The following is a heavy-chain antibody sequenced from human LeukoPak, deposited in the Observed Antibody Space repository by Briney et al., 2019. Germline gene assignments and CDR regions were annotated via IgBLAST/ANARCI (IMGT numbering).Heavy chain of an antibody. V-gene: IGHV1-8*01. CDR3: VGGAPNWGFDF. Sequence: ASVKVSRKASRYTFSSSDINWVRHAAGQGFEWMGWMSPTSGNTGYAQNFQGRVTMTRDTSISTAYMELTSLRSEDTAVYYCVGGAPNWGFDFWGQGTLVIVSS. D-gene: IGHD7-27*01. CDR2: MSPTSGNT. J-gene: IGHJ4*02. CDR1: RYTFSSSD.